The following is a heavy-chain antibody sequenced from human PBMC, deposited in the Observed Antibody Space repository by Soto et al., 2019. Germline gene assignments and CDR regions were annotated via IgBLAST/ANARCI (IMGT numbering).Heavy chain of an antibody. Sequence: PGGSLRLSCAASGFTVSSNYMIWVRQAPGKGLEWVSVIYSGGSAYYADSVKGRFTITKDTSKNQVVLTMTNMDPVDTATYYCAHRGSSSWYYFDYWGQGTLVTVSS. CDR2: IYSGGSA. J-gene: IGHJ4*02. CDR3: AHRGSSSWYYFDY. V-gene: IGHV3-53*05. CDR1: GFTVSSNY. D-gene: IGHD6-13*01.